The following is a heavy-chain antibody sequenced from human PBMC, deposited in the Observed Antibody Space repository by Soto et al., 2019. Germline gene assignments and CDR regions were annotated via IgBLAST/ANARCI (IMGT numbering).Heavy chain of an antibody. D-gene: IGHD1-26*01. J-gene: IGHJ1*01. V-gene: IGHV4-4*02. CDR2: IYHSGST. CDR3: AHRPIVGADL. CDR1: GGSISNSSW. Sequence: SETLSLTCGVFGGSISNSSWWTWVRQPPGKGLEWIGEIYHSGSTNYNSSLMSRVTISLDKVNNQFSLKLTSVTAADTAVYYCAHRPIVGADLWGPGPLVTFST.